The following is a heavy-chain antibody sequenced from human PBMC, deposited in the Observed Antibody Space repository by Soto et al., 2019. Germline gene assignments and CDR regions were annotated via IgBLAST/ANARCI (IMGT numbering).Heavy chain of an antibody. CDR2: IIPIFGTA. D-gene: IGHD2-2*01. CDR3: SSLTDGICISATCYLVMDV. J-gene: IGHJ6*02. CDR1: GGTFSSYA. V-gene: IGHV1-69*12. Sequence: QVQLVQSGAEVKKPGSSVKVSCKASGGTFSSYAISWVRQAPGQGLEWMGGIIPIFGTANYAQKFQGRVTITADESTSTTYMELSSLRSEDTAVYYCSSLTDGICISATCYLVMDVWGQGTTVTVSS.